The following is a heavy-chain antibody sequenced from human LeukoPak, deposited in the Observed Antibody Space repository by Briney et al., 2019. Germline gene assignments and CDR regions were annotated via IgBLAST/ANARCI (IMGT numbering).Heavy chain of an antibody. Sequence: ASVKVSCKASGGTFSSYAISWVRQAPGQGLEWMGRIIPIFGIANYAQKFQGRVTITADKSTSTAYMELSSLRSEDTAVYYCASQYYYYGMDVWGQGTTVTVSS. CDR2: IIPIFGIA. CDR1: GGTFSSYA. J-gene: IGHJ6*02. CDR3: ASQYYYYGMDV. V-gene: IGHV1-69*04.